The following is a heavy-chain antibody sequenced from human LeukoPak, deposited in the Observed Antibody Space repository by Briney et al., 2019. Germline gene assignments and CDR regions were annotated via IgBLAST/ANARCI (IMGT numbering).Heavy chain of an antibody. Sequence: SVKVSCKASGGTFSSYAISWVRQAPGQGLEWMGRIIPILGTANYAQKFQGRVTITADESTSTAYMELSSLRSEDTAVYYCARDGIAAAVMDIWGQGTMVTVSS. CDR3: ARDGIAAAVMDI. J-gene: IGHJ3*02. V-gene: IGHV1-69*11. CDR1: GGTFSSYA. D-gene: IGHD6-13*01. CDR2: IIPILGTA.